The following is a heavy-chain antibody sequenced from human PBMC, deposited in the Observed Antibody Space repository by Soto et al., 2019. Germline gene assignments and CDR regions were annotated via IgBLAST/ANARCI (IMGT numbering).Heavy chain of an antibody. CDR3: ARDLDGSGSYYTNY. Sequence: ASVKVSCKTSGYTFSSIGISWVRQAPGQGLEWMGWISPHKDNTYYAQRLQGRVTMTSDTSTSTAYMELRSLRSDDTAVYFCARDLDGSGSYYTNYWGQGTLVTVSS. J-gene: IGHJ4*02. D-gene: IGHD3-10*01. CDR1: GYTFSSIG. V-gene: IGHV1-18*01. CDR2: ISPHKDNT.